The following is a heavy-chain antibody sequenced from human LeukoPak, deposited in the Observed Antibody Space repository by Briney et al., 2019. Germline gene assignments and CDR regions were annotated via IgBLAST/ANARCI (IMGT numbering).Heavy chain of an antibody. J-gene: IGHJ4*02. CDR1: GYTFTSYD. CDR3: ARSPRTKYSYGSV. D-gene: IGHD5-18*01. V-gene: IGHV1-69*13. Sequence: ASVKVSCKASGYTFTSYDINWVRQATGQGLEWMGGIIPIFGTANYAQKFQGRVTITADESTSTAYMELSSLRSEDTAVYYCARSPRTKYSYGSVWGQGTLVTVPS. CDR2: IIPIFGTA.